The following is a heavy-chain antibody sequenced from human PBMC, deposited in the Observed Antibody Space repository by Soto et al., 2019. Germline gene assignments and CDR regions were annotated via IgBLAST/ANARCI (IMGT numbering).Heavy chain of an antibody. J-gene: IGHJ6*02. V-gene: IGHV4-59*01. CDR2: MYYSGST. CDR1: GGSISTYY. CDR3: ARRNYYYGMDV. Sequence: QVQLQESGPGLVKPSETLSLTCTVSGGSISTYYWSWIRQPPGKGLEWIGYMYYSGSTYYNPSLKSRVTISVDTSKNQFSLKLNFVTAADTAVYYCARRNYYYGMDVWGQGTTVTVSS.